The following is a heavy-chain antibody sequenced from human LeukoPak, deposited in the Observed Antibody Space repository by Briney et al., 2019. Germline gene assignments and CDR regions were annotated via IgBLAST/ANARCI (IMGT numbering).Heavy chain of an antibody. D-gene: IGHD3-10*02. CDR3: ARDLLSYFALAL. J-gene: IGHJ4*02. Sequence: KPGGSLRLSCAASGFTFSDYYMTWIRQAPGKGLEGVSYISSSGSSIYYADCVKGRFTISRDNAKNSLYLPMTSLRAEDRAVYYCARDLLSYFALALWGQGTLVTVFS. V-gene: IGHV3-11*01. CDR2: ISSSGSSI. CDR1: GFTFSDYY.